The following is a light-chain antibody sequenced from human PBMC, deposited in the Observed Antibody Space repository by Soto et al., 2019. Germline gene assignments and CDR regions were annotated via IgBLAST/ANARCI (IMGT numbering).Light chain of an antibody. Sequence: EIVMTQSPATLSVSPGERATLSCRASQSDSSNLAWYQQKLGQAPRLLIYGASTRATGIPARFSGSGSGTEFTLTISSLQSADFAIYYCQLYSNWPPYTFGQGTKLEIK. J-gene: IGKJ2*01. CDR3: QLYSNWPPYT. CDR2: GAS. V-gene: IGKV3-15*01. CDR1: QSDSSN.